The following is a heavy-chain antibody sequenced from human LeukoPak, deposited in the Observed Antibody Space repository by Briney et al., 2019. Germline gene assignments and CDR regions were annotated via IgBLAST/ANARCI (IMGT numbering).Heavy chain of an antibody. CDR3: ATGQLLWFDP. CDR2: FNPEDGET. CDR1: GYTLTELS. Sequence: ASVKVSCKVSGYTLTELSMHWVRQAPGKGLEWMGGFNPEDGETIYAQKFQGRVTMTEDTSTDAAYMELSSLRSEDTAVYYCATGQLLWFDPWGQGTLVTVSS. V-gene: IGHV1-24*01. J-gene: IGHJ5*02. D-gene: IGHD2-2*01.